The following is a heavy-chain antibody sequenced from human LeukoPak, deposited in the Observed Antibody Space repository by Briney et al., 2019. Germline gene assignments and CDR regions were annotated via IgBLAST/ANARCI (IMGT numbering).Heavy chain of an antibody. J-gene: IGHJ4*02. V-gene: IGHV3-33*06. Sequence: GGSLRLSCAASGFTFSSYGMHWVRQAPGKGLEWVAVIWYDGSNKYYADSVKGRFTISRDNSKNTLYLQMNSLRAEDTAVYYCAKSVYRITVIPYVDYWGQGTLVTVSS. CDR1: GFTFSSYG. CDR2: IWYDGSNK. D-gene: IGHD3-22*01. CDR3: AKSVYRITVIPYVDY.